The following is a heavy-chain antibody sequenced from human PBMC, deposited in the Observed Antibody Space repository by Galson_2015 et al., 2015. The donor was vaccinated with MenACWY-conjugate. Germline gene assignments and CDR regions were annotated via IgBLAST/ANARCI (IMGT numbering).Heavy chain of an antibody. CDR2: IKEDQSEK. D-gene: IGHD2-15*01. Sequence: EWVASIKEDQSEKYYVDSVKGRFTISRDNAKNSLFLQMNSLRAEDTAVYYCAIKSFYCSGGTCYSGTFDYWGQGTLVTVSS. V-gene: IGHV3-7*03. J-gene: IGHJ4*02. CDR3: AIKSFYCSGGTCYSGTFDY.